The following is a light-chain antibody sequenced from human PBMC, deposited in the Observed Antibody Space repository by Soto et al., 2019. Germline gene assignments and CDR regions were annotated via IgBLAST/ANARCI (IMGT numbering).Light chain of an antibody. CDR2: AAS. CDR1: QSISSY. Sequence: DLQMTQSPSSLSASVGDRITITCRASQSISSYLNWYQQKPGKALKFLIYAASSLQTGVPSRFSGRGSGTDFTLTISSLQPEDFATYYCQQRDSTPYTFGQGTKLEIK. CDR3: QQRDSTPYT. J-gene: IGKJ2*01. V-gene: IGKV1-39*01.